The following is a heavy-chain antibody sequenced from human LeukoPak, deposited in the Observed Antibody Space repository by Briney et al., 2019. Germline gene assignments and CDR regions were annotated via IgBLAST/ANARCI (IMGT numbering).Heavy chain of an antibody. J-gene: IGHJ4*02. Sequence: SQTLSLTCTVSGGSISSGDYYWSWIRQPPGTGLEWIGYIYYSGSTYYNPSLKSRVTISVDTSKNQFPLKLSSVTAADTAVYYCARGKGYDFWSGLNYFDYWGQGTLVTVSS. D-gene: IGHD3-3*01. CDR2: IYYSGST. V-gene: IGHV4-30-4*08. CDR3: ARGKGYDFWSGLNYFDY. CDR1: GGSISSGDYY.